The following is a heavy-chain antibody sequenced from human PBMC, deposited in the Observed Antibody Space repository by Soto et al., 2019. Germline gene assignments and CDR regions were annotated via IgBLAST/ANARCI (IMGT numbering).Heavy chain of an antibody. CDR1: GGTFSSYA. CDR2: FDPEDGET. D-gene: IGHD4-17*01. CDR3: ATGDYGDYAELYFDY. J-gene: IGHJ4*02. Sequence: GASVKVSCKASGGTFSSYAISWVRQAPGKGLEWMGGFDPEDGETIYAQKFQGRVTMTEDTSTDTAYMELSSLRSEDTAVYYCATGDYGDYAELYFDYWGQGTLVTVSS. V-gene: IGHV1-24*01.